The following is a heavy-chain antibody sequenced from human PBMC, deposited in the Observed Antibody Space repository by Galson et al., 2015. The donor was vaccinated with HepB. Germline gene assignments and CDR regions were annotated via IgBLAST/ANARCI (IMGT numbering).Heavy chain of an antibody. CDR1: GGTFNSLA. CDR2: IIPIFETA. V-gene: IGHV1-69*13. CDR3: AAGGRSAWYYDS. J-gene: IGHJ5*01. D-gene: IGHD6-19*01. Sequence: SVKVSCKASGGTFNSLAISWVRPAPGQGLEWIGGIIPIFETANYAQNFQGRVTITADESTTTAYMEVTGLTSDDTAMFYCAAGGRSAWYYDSWGQGTLVTVSS.